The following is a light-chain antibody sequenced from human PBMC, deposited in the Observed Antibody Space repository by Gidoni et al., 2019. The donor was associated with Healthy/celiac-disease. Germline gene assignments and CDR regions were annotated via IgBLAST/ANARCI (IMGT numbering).Light chain of an antibody. Sequence: DIQMTQSPSSLSASVGDRVTITCQASQDISNYLNWYQQKPGKAPKLLIYDASNLETGFPSRFSGSGSGTDFTFTISSLQPEDIATYYCQQYDNLPPFPFGPGTKVDIK. CDR2: DAS. CDR3: QQYDNLPPFP. J-gene: IGKJ3*01. V-gene: IGKV1-33*01. CDR1: QDISNY.